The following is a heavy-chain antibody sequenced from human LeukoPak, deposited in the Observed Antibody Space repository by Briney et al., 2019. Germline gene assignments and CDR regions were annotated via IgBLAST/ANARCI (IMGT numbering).Heavy chain of an antibody. V-gene: IGHV4-59*01. CDR3: ARTARQCDY. CDR2: IYHSGDT. D-gene: IGHD6-6*01. CDR1: GDSIYTSY. J-gene: IGHJ4*02. Sequence: SETLSLTCTVSGDSIYTSYWSWIRQPPGKGLEYIGYIYHSGDTYYNPSLKSRVTVSLDTSNNQFSLRLSSVTTADTAVYYCARTARQCDYWGQGILVSVSS.